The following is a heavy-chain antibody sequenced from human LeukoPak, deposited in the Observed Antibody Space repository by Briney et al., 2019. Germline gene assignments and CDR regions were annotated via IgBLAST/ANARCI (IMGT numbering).Heavy chain of an antibody. D-gene: IGHD5-24*01. CDR3: AREPLQVPRDAFDI. CDR2: ISGGGGST. CDR1: GFIFGTYG. Sequence: GWTLRLSCAASGFIFGTYGMSWVRQAPGKGLEWVSAISGGGGSTYYADSVKGRFTISRDNSKNTLYLQMNSLRAEDTAVYYCAREPLQVPRDAFDIWGQGTMVTVSS. V-gene: IGHV3-23*01. J-gene: IGHJ3*02.